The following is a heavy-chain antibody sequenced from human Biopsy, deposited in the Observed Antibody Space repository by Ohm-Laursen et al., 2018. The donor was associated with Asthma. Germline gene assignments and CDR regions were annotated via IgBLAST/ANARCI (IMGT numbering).Heavy chain of an antibody. CDR2: VNTGNGDT. V-gene: IGHV1-3*04. CDR3: ARTYYDFLAGQVKDVFGV. J-gene: IGHJ3*01. Sequence: ASVKVSCKASGYNFISFAIHWVRQAPGQRLEWMGRVNTGNGDTKYSQKFQGRVTTTRDTSASTAYMELRSLRSEDTATYYCARTYYDFLAGQVKDVFGVWGQGTMVTVSS. D-gene: IGHD3-9*01. CDR1: GYNFISFA.